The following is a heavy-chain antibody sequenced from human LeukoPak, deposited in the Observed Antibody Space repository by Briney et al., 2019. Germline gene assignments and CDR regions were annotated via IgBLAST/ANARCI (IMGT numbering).Heavy chain of an antibody. CDR2: IWYDGSNK. CDR1: GFTFSSYG. V-gene: IGHV3-33*01. CDR3: ARDIVVVVAAPNWFDP. J-gene: IGHJ5*02. D-gene: IGHD2-15*01. Sequence: GGSLRLSCAASGFTFSSYGMHWVGQAPGKGLEWVAVIWYDGSNKYYADSVKGRFTISRDNSKNTLYLQMNSLRAEDTAVYYCARDIVVVVAAPNWFDPWGQGTLVTVSS.